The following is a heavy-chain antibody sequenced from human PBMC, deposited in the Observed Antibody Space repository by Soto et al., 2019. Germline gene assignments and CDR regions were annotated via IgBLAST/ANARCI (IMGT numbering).Heavy chain of an antibody. CDR3: GRHLSFGGVIANFDY. V-gene: IGHV3-23*01. CDR1: GFTFSSYA. D-gene: IGHD3-16*02. Sequence: PGGSLRLSCAASGFTFSSYAMSWVRQAPGKGLEWVSAISGSGGSTYYADSVKGRFTTSRDNSKNTLYLQMNSLRAEDTAVYYCGRHLSFGGVIANFDYWGQGTLVTVSS. CDR2: ISGSGGST. J-gene: IGHJ4*02.